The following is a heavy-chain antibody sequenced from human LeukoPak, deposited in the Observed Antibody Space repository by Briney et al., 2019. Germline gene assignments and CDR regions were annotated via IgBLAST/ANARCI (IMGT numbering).Heavy chain of an antibody. CDR1: GFTFSSYS. V-gene: IGHV3-48*01. J-gene: IGHJ6*03. Sequence: GGSLRLSCAASGFTFSSYSMNWVRQAPGKGLEWVSYISSSSSTIYYADSVKGRFTISRDNAKNSLYLQMNSLRAEDTAVYYCARGAVPAAMGGYYYYYYVDVWGKGTTVTVSS. CDR3: ARGAVPAAMGGYYYYYYVDV. D-gene: IGHD2-2*01. CDR2: ISSSSSTI.